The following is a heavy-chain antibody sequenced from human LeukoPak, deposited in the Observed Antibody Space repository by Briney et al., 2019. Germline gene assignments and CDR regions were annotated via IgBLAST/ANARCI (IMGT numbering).Heavy chain of an antibody. V-gene: IGHV4-59*11. CDR2: IYYSGST. CDR3: ARLSGVAVAGSGFDY. Sequence: WETLSLTCTVSGGSISSHYWSWIRQPPGKGLDWIGYIYYSGSTNYNPSLKSRVTISVDTSKNQFSLKLSSVTAADTAVYYCARLSGVAVAGSGFDYWGPGTLVTVSS. CDR1: GGSISSHY. J-gene: IGHJ4*02. D-gene: IGHD6-19*01.